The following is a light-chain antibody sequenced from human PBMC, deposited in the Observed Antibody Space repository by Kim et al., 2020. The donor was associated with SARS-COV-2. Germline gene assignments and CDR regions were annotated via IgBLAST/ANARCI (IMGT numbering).Light chain of an antibody. Sequence: VAPGERATLPGRASQRVSSNLAWYQQKPGQAPRLLMYGAAIRATGIPARFSGSGSGTEFTLTINNLQSEDFAVYYCQQYNNGPRTFGQGTKVDIK. V-gene: IGKV3-15*01. CDR3: QQYNNGPRT. CDR2: GAA. J-gene: IGKJ1*01. CDR1: QRVSSN.